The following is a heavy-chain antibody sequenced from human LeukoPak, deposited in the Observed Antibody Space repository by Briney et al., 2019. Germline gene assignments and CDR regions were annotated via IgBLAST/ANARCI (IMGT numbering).Heavy chain of an antibody. CDR1: GFIFGDHA. J-gene: IGHJ6*02. CDR2: IRSKAYGATT. Sequence: PGRSLRLSCTGFGFIFGDHAMGWVRQAPGKGLEWVGFIRSKAYGATTEYAASVKGRFTISRDDSKGIAYLQMNSLEIEDTAVYYCARGPILLWLHNGMDVWGQGTTVTVSS. V-gene: IGHV3-49*04. CDR3: ARGPILLWLHNGMDV. D-gene: IGHD6-19*01.